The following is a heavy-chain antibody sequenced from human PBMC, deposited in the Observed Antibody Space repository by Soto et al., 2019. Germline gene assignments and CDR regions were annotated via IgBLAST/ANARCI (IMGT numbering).Heavy chain of an antibody. CDR1: GFTFSSYG. D-gene: IGHD6-19*01. CDR2: ISYDGSNK. CDR3: AKEPSIGWSWAINWFDP. J-gene: IGHJ5*02. V-gene: IGHV3-30*18. Sequence: QVQLVESGGGVVQPGRSLRLSCAASGFTFSSYGMHWVRQAPGKGLEWVAVISYDGSNKYYADSVKGRFTISRDNSKNTLYLQLNSLRAEDTAVYYCAKEPSIGWSWAINWFDPWGQGTLVTVFS.